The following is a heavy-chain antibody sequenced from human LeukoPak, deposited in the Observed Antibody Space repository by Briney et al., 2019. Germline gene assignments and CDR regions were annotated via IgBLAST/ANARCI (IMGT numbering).Heavy chain of an antibody. V-gene: IGHV1-18*01. CDR2: ISAYNGNT. J-gene: IGHJ4*02. Sequence: ASVKVSCEASGYTFTSYGISWVRQAPGQGLEWMGWISAYNGNTNYAQKLQGRVTMTEDTSTDTAYMELSSLRSEDTAVYYCATDRFRNWNDRPYFDYWGQGTLVTVSS. CDR1: GYTFTSYG. CDR3: ATDRFRNWNDRPYFDY. D-gene: IGHD1-1*01.